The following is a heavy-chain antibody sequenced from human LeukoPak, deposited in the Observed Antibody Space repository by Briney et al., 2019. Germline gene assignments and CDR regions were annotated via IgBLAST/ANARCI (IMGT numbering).Heavy chain of an antibody. V-gene: IGHV2-5*02. CDR2: FYRDDDK. CDR3: AHIGDYVADY. J-gene: IGHJ4*02. Sequence: ESGPTLVNPTQTLTLTCTFSGFSLSTSGVGVAWFLHPPEKPLEWLAVFYRDDDKRYSPSLKSRLTITKDTSKNQVVLTMTNMDPVDTATYYCAHIGDYVADYWGQGTLVTVSS. D-gene: IGHD3-10*02. CDR1: GFSLSTSGVG.